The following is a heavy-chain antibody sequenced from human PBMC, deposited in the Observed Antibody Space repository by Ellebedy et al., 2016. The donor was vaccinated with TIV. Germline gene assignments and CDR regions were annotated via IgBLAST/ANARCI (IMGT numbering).Heavy chain of an antibody. CDR2: ISGSGGST. D-gene: IGHD1-26*01. CDR3: AKAGYSGSYYYYMDV. V-gene: IGHV3-23*01. J-gene: IGHJ6*03. CDR1: GFTFSSYA. Sequence: GGSLRLSXAASGFTFSSYAMSWVRQAPGKGLEWVSAISGSGGSTYYADSVKGRFTISRDNSKNTLYLQMNSLRAEDTAVYYCAKAGYSGSYYYYMDVWGKGTTVTVSS.